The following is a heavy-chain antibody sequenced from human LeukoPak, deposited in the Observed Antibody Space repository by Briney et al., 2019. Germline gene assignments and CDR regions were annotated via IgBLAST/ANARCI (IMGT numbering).Heavy chain of an antibody. Sequence: PSETLSLTCTVSGGSISSYYWSWIRQPAGKGLEWIGRIYTSGSTDYNPSLKSRVTMSVDKSKNDFSLKLSSVTAADTAVYYCARADFWSGYRFDYWGQGTLVTVSS. CDR3: ARADFWSGYRFDY. CDR1: GGSISSYY. J-gene: IGHJ4*02. V-gene: IGHV4-4*07. CDR2: IYTSGST. D-gene: IGHD3-3*01.